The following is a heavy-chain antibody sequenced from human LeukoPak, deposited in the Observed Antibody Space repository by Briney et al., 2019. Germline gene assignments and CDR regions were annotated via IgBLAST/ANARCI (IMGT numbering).Heavy chain of an antibody. V-gene: IGHV4-34*01. CDR3: ARAGYYDSSGLDY. D-gene: IGHD3-22*01. CDR1: GGSFSGYY. J-gene: IGHJ4*02. CDR2: INHSGST. Sequence: SETLSLTCAVYGGSFSGYYWSWIRQPPGRGLGWIGEINHSGSTNYNPSLKSRVTISVDTSKNQFSLKLSSVTAADTAVYYCARAGYYDSSGLDYWGQGTLVTVSS.